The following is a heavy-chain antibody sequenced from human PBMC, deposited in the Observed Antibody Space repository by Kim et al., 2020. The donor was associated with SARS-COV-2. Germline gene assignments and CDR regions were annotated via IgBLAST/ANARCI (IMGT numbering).Heavy chain of an antibody. D-gene: IGHD6-13*01. J-gene: IGHJ6*02. Sequence: SVNGRFTISRDNAKNSLYLQMNSLRAEDTALYYCAKARDDSSRLGYGMDVWGQGTTVTVSS. CDR3: AKARDDSSRLGYGMDV. V-gene: IGHV3-9*01.